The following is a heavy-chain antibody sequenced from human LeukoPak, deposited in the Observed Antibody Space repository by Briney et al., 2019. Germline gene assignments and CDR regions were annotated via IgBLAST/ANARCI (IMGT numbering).Heavy chain of an antibody. J-gene: IGHJ4*02. CDR1: RYTFTGYY. Sequence: ASVKVSCKASRYTFTGYYIHWVRQAPGQGLEWMGWINPHSGGTNYVQKFQGRVTMTRDTSISTAYMELSRLRSDDTAVFYCARDWPARGYSYDYYFDYWGQGTLVTVSS. D-gene: IGHD5-18*01. CDR3: ARDWPARGYSYDYYFDY. CDR2: INPHSGGT. V-gene: IGHV1-2*02.